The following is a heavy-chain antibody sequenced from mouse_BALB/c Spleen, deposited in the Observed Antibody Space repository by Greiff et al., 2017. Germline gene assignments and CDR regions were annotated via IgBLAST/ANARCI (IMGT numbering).Heavy chain of an antibody. V-gene: IGHV1S137*01. CDR3: AREGYGYDWFAY. D-gene: IGHD2-2*01. Sequence: QVQLKESGAELVRPGVSVKISCKGSGYTFTDYAMHWVKQSHAKSLEWIGVISTYYGDASYNQKFKGKATMTVDKSSSTAYMELARLTSEDSAIYYCAREGYGYDWFAYWGQGTLVTVSA. CDR2: ISTYYGDA. CDR1: GYTFTDYA. J-gene: IGHJ3*01.